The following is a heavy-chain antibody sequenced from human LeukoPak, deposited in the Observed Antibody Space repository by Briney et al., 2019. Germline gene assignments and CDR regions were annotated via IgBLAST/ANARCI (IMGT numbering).Heavy chain of an antibody. J-gene: IGHJ4*02. CDR3: ANALPMYSSGWY. CDR2: ISGSGGST. D-gene: IGHD6-19*01. V-gene: IGHV3-23*01. Sequence: GGSLRLSCAASGFTFSSYAMSWIRQAPGKGLEWVSAISGSGGSTYYADSVKGRFTISRDNSKNTLYLQMNSLRAEDTAVYYCANALPMYSSGWYWGQGTLVTVSS. CDR1: GFTFSSYA.